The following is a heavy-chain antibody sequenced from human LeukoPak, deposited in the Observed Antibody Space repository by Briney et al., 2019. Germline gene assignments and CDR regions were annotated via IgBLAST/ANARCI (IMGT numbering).Heavy chain of an antibody. V-gene: IGHV4-39*07. CDR3: ARGSRGRGQGWLRDYYYYYMDV. Sequence: SETLSLTCTVSGGSISSGTFYWSWIRQPPGKGLEWIGSIYYSGSTYYNPSLKSRVTISVDTSKNQFSLRLSSVTAADTAVYYCARGSRGRGQGWLRDYYYYYMDVWGKGTTVTISS. CDR2: IYYSGST. D-gene: IGHD5-12*01. CDR1: GGSISSGTFY. J-gene: IGHJ6*03.